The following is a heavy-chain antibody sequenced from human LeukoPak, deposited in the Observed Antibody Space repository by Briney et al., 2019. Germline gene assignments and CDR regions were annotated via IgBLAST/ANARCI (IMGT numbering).Heavy chain of an antibody. CDR3: GGHDYGDSSAAFDI. CDR1: GDSISNNYW. J-gene: IGHJ3*02. CDR2: IYRSGST. Sequence: KTSETLSLTCAVSGDSISNNYWWRWVRQFPGKGLEWIGEIYRSGSTVYNPSLKSRVSISIDKSKNQFSLNLSSVTAADTAVYYCGGHDYGDSSAAFDIWGQGTVVIVSS. V-gene: IGHV4-4*02. D-gene: IGHD4-17*01.